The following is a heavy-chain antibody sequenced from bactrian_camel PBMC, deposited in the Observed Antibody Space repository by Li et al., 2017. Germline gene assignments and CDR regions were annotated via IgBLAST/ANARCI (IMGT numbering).Heavy chain of an antibody. V-gene: IGHV3S40*01. Sequence: QLVESGGGLVQPGGSLRLSCAASGFTFSSYHMHWFRQAPGKGLEWVSGVNPGDGNTVYADSVKGRFTISRDNAINMVYLQLNSLKTEDTGMYFCSRDLISNDDIWSFGYMGQGTQVTVS. D-gene: IGHD1*01. CDR2: VNPGDGNT. CDR1: GFTFSSYH. CDR3: SRDLISNDDIWSFGY. J-gene: IGHJ6*01.